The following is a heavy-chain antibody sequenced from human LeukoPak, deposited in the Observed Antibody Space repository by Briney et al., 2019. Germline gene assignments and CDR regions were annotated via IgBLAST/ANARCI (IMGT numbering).Heavy chain of an antibody. D-gene: IGHD1-1*01. V-gene: IGHV3-23*01. Sequence: PGGSLRLSCAASGFTFNNYAMSWVRQAPGKGLEWVSAISGSGVSTYYADSVRGRFAISRDNSKNTLYLQLNSLTAEDTAMYYCAKDEGRLITNWYRQYWGQGTPVTVSS. CDR1: GFTFNNYA. CDR2: ISGSGVST. J-gene: IGHJ4*02. CDR3: AKDEGRLITNWYRQY.